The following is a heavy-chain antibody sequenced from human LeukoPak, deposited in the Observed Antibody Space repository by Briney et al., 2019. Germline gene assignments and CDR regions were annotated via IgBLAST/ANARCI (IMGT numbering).Heavy chain of an antibody. CDR1: GFTFSSSY. CDR3: AKDRTVGASYWYFDL. D-gene: IGHD1-26*01. V-gene: IGHV3-53*01. Sequence: GGSLRLSCAASGFTFSSSYMSWVRQAPGKGLEWVSVFYSGGKTYYTDSVKGRFTISRDNSKNTLYLQMNSLRAEDTAVYYCAKDRTVGASYWYFDLWGRGTLVTVSS. J-gene: IGHJ2*01. CDR2: FYSGGKT.